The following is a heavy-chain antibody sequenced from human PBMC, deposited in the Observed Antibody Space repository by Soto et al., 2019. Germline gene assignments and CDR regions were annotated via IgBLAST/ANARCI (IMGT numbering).Heavy chain of an antibody. V-gene: IGHV1-69*12. CDR1: GGTFSSYA. CDR2: IIPIFGTA. Sequence: QVQLVQSGAEVKKPGSSVKVSCKASGGTFSSYAISWVRQAPGQGLEWMGGIIPIFGTADYAQKFQGRVTITADESTSTAYMALSSLRSEDTAVYYCASIRANTYYYGMDVWGQGNTVTVSS. CDR3: ASIRANTYYYGMDV. D-gene: IGHD3-10*01. J-gene: IGHJ6*02.